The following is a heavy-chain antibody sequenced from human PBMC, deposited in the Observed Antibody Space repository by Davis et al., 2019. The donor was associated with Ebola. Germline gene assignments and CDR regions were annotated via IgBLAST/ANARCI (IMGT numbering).Heavy chain of an antibody. CDR2: IYFRGAT. Sequence: SATLSLTCTVTGDSVSSRSYHWSWIRQPPGKGLEWIGDIYFRGATSYKSSLKSRVTISVDTSKNQFSLKLSSVTAADTAVYYCASLGAIFGWDWFDPWGQGTLVTVSS. D-gene: IGHD3-3*01. J-gene: IGHJ5*02. V-gene: IGHV4-61*01. CDR1: GDSVSSRSYH. CDR3: ASLGAIFGWDWFDP.